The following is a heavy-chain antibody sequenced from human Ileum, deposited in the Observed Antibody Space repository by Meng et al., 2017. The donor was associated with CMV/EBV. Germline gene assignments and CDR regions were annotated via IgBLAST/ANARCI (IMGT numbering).Heavy chain of an antibody. CDR1: GFTVSSNY. Sequence: GESLKISCAASGFTVSSNYMSWIRQAPGKGLEWVSVIYSGGSTYYADSVKGRFTISRDNSKNTLCLQMNSLRAEDTAVYYCASWAPHYWGQGTLVTVSS. J-gene: IGHJ4*02. V-gene: IGHV3-53*01. CDR3: ASWAPHY. D-gene: IGHD7-27*01. CDR2: IYSGGST.